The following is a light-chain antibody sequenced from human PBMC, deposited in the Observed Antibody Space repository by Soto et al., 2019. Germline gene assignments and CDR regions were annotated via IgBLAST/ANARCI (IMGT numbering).Light chain of an antibody. CDR2: ASS. CDR1: QSSDRF. CDR3: HQTHGTPYN. V-gene: IGKV1-39*01. J-gene: IGKJ2*01. Sequence: DIRMSQSPPSLAASVGDRVTITCRASQSSDRFLNWYQQKSWIAPKLLIFASSSLQDGVPSRFSGSGSGTDIALTITSLQTEDFATYYCHQTHGTPYNFGQGTKLQIK.